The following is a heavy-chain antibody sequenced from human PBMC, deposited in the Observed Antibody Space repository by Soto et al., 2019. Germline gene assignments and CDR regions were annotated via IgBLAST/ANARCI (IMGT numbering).Heavy chain of an antibody. CDR3: ARREAYSGYEGDAFDI. D-gene: IGHD5-12*01. V-gene: IGHV1-3*01. CDR2: INAGNGNT. Sequence: ASVKDSCKASGYTFTSYAMHWVRQAPGQRLEWMGWINAGNGNTKYSQKFQGSVTITRDTSASTAYMELSSLRSEDTAVYYCARREAYSGYEGDAFDIXGQGTMVTVSS. J-gene: IGHJ3*02. CDR1: GYTFTSYA.